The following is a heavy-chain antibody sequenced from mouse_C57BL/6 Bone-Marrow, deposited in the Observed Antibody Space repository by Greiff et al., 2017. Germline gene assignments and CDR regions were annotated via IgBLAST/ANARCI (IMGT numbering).Heavy chain of an antibody. CDR2: ISYDGSN. D-gene: IGHD2-1*01. CDR3: ARGGDYGNFFAY. CDR1: GYSITSGYY. Sequence: EVQRVESGPGLVKPSQSLSLTCSVTGYSITSGYYWNWIRQFPGNKLEWMGYISYDGSNNYNPSLKNRISITRDTSKNQFFLKLNSVTTEDTATYYCARGGDYGNFFAYWGQGTLVTVSA. V-gene: IGHV3-6*01. J-gene: IGHJ3*01.